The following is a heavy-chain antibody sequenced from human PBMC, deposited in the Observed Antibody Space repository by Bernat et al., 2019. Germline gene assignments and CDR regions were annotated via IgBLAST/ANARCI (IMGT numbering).Heavy chain of an antibody. V-gene: IGHV3-73*01. CDR3: IRSLLWHLDV. CDR1: GFTFSGPA. J-gene: IGHJ6*02. D-gene: IGHD3-10*01. CDR2: IRTKADSYAT. Sequence: EVQLVESGGGLVQPGGSLKLSCAASGFTFSGPAMQWVRQASGKVLEWVGRIRTKADSYATVYAASVKGRFTISRDDSKNTVYLQMNSLETEDTAVYYCIRSLLWHLDVWGQGTTVTVSS.